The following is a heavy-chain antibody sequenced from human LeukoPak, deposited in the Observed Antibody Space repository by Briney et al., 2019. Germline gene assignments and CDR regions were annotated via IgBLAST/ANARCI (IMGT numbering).Heavy chain of an antibody. Sequence: ASVKVSCKASGYTFTSYGINWVRQAPGQGLEWMGWISAYNSNTHYAQKLQGRVTITADESTSTAYMELSSLQSEDTAVYYCARVVTPRYCSTTSCYWKGWFDPWGQGTLVTVSS. V-gene: IGHV1-18*01. J-gene: IGHJ5*02. CDR1: GYTFTSYG. CDR2: ISAYNSNT. D-gene: IGHD2-2*01. CDR3: ARVVTPRYCSTTSCYWKGWFDP.